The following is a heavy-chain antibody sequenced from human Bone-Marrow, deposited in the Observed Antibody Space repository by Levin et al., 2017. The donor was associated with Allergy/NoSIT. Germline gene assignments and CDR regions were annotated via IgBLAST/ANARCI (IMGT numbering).Heavy chain of an antibody. CDR2: IYHSGST. D-gene: IGHD4-17*01. CDR1: GGSISSGGYS. J-gene: IGHJ3*02. V-gene: IGHV4-30-2*01. Sequence: SETLSLTCAVSGGSISSGGYSWSWIRQPPGKGLEWIGYIYHSGSTYYNPSLKSRVTISVDRSKNQFSLKLSSVTAADTAVYYCARGTTVTPIDAFDIWGQGTMVTVSS. CDR3: ARGTTVTPIDAFDI.